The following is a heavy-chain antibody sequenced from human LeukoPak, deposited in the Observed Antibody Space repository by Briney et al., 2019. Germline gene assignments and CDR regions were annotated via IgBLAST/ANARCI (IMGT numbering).Heavy chain of an antibody. J-gene: IGHJ6*02. Sequence: GGSLRLSCAASGFTFSSYSMNWVRQAPGKGLEWVSSISSSSSYIYYADSVKGRFTISRDNAKNSLYLQMNSLRAEDTAVYYCARDRSYYDSSGYYLYYYYGMDVWGQGTTVTVSS. V-gene: IGHV3-21*01. CDR3: ARDRSYYDSSGYYLYYYYGMDV. CDR2: ISSSSSYI. D-gene: IGHD3-22*01. CDR1: GFTFSSYS.